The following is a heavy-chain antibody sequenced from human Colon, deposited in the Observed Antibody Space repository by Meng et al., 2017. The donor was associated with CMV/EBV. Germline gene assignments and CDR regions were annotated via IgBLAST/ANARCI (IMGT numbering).Heavy chain of an antibody. V-gene: IGHV1-2*02. CDR3: ARGPTPDPYDKYKGWFDP. CDR1: GYTFTAYY. D-gene: IGHD1-1*01. CDR2: INPDSGAT. J-gene: IGHJ5*02. Sequence: ASVKVSCKASGYTFTAYYLHWVRQAPGQGLEWMGWINPDSGATNSAQKFQNRVTMTRDTSISAAYMEMTSLTFDDTAVYFCARGPTPDPYDKYKGWFDPWGQGTQVTVSS.